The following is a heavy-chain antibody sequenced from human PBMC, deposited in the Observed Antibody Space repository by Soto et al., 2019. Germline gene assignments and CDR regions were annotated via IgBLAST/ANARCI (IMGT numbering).Heavy chain of an antibody. D-gene: IGHD4-17*01. Sequence: PSETLSLTCTVSGGSISSGDYYWSWIRQPPGKGLEWIGYIYYSGSTYYNPSLKSRVTISVDTSKNQFSLKLSSVTAADTAVYYCSAGQDYGGNSGLGYWGQGTLVTSPQ. CDR2: IYYSGST. CDR3: SAGQDYGGNSGLGY. CDR1: GGSISSGDYY. J-gene: IGHJ4*02. V-gene: IGHV4-30-4*01.